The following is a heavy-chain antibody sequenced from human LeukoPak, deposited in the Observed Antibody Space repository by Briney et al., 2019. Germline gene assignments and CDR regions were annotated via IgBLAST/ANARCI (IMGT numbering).Heavy chain of an antibody. CDR3: ARDPALYYYGSGSVDY. CDR2: ISSSSSYI. Sequence: PGGSLRLSCAASGFTFSSYSINWVRQAPGKGLEWVSSISSSSSYIYYADSVKGRFTISRDNAKNSLYLQMNSLRAEDTAVYYCARDPALYYYGSGSVDYWGQGTLVTVSS. D-gene: IGHD3-10*01. CDR1: GFTFSSYS. V-gene: IGHV3-21*01. J-gene: IGHJ4*02.